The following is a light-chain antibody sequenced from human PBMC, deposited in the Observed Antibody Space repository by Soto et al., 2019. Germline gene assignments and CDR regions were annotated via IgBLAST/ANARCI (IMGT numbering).Light chain of an antibody. J-gene: IGLJ1*01. CDR3: NSHQISSSYV. CDR2: EVS. CDR1: GSDVGSYNR. Sequence: QSVLTQPAAVSGSPGQSITISCTGTGSDVGSYNRVSWYQQPPGTAPKLMIYEVSNRPSGVSIRFSGSKSGNTASLTISGIQAEDEADYFCNSHQISSSYVFGTGTKLTVL. V-gene: IGLV2-14*01.